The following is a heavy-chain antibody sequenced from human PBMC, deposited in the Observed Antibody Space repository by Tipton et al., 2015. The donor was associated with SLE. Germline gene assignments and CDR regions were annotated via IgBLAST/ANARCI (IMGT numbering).Heavy chain of an antibody. Sequence: SLRLSCAASGFNFSRYGMNWVRQAPGKGLEWVSSISSSSGYIYYADSVKGRFTISRDNAKNSLYLQMNSLRAEDTAVYYCARDLSSVVSATMSGDYYYGMDVWGQGTTVTVSS. J-gene: IGHJ6*02. CDR1: GFNFSRYG. CDR2: ISSSSGYI. CDR3: ARDLSSVVSATMSGDYYYGMDV. V-gene: IGHV3-21*03. D-gene: IGHD2-2*01.